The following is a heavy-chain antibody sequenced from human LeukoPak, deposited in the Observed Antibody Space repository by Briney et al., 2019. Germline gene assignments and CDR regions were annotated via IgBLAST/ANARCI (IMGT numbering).Heavy chain of an antibody. CDR2: IYYSGST. CDR1: GGSISSSSYY. D-gene: IGHD5-18*01. CDR3: ARPTHTAGHLDAFDI. V-gene: IGHV4-39*01. J-gene: IGHJ3*02. Sequence: PSETLSLTCTVSGGSISSSSYYWGWIRQPPGKGLEWIGSIYYSGSTYYNPSLKSRVTISVDTSKNQFSLKLSSVTAADTAVYYCARPTHTAGHLDAFDIWGQGTMVTVSS.